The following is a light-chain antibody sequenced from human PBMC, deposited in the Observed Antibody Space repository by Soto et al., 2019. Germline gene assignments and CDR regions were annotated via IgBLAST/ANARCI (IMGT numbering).Light chain of an antibody. J-gene: IGLJ1*01. CDR2: EVS. Sequence: QSALTQPASVSGSPGQSITISCTGTSSDVGGYNYVSWYQQHPGKAPKLMIYEVSTRPSGASNRFSGSKSGNTASLTISGLQAEDEANYYCSSYTSSSTRLYVVGTGTKLTV. CDR1: SSDVGGYNY. CDR3: SSYTSSSTRLYV. V-gene: IGLV2-14*01.